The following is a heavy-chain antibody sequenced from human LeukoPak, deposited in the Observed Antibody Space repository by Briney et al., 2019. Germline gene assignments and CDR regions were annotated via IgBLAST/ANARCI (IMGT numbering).Heavy chain of an antibody. CDR2: TYYRARWYN. Sequence: SQTLSLTCAISGDSVSSTNGVAWNWIRQSPSRGLEWLGRTYYRARWYNDYAESVKSRITVNPDTSKSQFSLQLNSVTPEDTAVYYCARGKNNAFDYWGQGTLVTVSS. D-gene: IGHD2/OR15-2a*01. CDR1: GDSVSSTNGVA. CDR3: ARGKNNAFDY. J-gene: IGHJ4*02. V-gene: IGHV6-1*01.